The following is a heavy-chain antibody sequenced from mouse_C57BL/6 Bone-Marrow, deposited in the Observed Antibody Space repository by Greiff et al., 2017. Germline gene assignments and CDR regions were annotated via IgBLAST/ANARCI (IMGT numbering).Heavy chain of an antibody. CDR3: ERLSYYGNYADY. V-gene: IGHV1-63*01. CDR2: IYPGGGYT. J-gene: IGHJ2*01. CDR1: GYTFTNYW. Sequence: QVQLQQSGAELVRPGTSVKMSCKASGYTFTNYWIGWAKQRPGHGLEWIGDIYPGGGYTNYNEKFKGKATLTADKSSSTAYMQFSSLTSEDSAIDYCERLSYYGNYADYWGQGTTLTVSS. D-gene: IGHD2-1*01.